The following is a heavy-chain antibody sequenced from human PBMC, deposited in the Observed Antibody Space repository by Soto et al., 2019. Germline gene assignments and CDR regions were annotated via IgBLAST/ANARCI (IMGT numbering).Heavy chain of an antibody. CDR2: IIPIFGTA. D-gene: IGHD2-15*01. Sequence: SVKVSCKASGGTFSSYAISWVRQAPGQGLEWMGGIIPIFGTANYAQKFQGRVTITADESTSTAYMELSSLRSEDTAVYYCQSYYEYCSGGSCYPYGMDVRRQRTTVTASS. V-gene: IGHV1-69*13. CDR1: GGTFSSYA. CDR3: QSYYEYCSGGSCYPYGMDV. J-gene: IGHJ6*02.